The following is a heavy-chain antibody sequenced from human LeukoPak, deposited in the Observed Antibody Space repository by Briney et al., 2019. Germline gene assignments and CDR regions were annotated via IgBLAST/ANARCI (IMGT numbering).Heavy chain of an antibody. CDR3: AKDQIGVLPDAFDI. J-gene: IGHJ3*02. CDR1: GFTFSDYA. V-gene: IGHV3-23*01. CDR2: IRASGGST. D-gene: IGHD3-10*01. Sequence: GGSLRLSCAASGFTFSDYAMSWVRQAPGKGLEWVSSIRASGGSTFYADYVKGRFTISRDNSENTLFLQMNSLRADDAAVYYCAKDQIGVLPDAFDIWGQGTMVFVSS.